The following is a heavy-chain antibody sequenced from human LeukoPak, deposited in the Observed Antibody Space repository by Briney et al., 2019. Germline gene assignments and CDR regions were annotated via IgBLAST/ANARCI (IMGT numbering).Heavy chain of an antibody. D-gene: IGHD5-18*01. Sequence: GGSLRLSCVASGFYFGGHAMNWVRQAPGKGLEWVAFITYSSDTIFYADSVKGRFTISRDNAKNSLYLQMNSLRAEDTAVYYCARGGGDSYLFDYWGQGTLVTVSS. CDR2: ITYSSDTI. J-gene: IGHJ4*02. V-gene: IGHV3-48*04. CDR3: ARGGGDSYLFDY. CDR1: GFYFGGHA.